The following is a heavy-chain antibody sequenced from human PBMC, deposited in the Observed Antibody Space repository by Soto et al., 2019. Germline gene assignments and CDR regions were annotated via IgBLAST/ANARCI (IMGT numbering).Heavy chain of an antibody. J-gene: IGHJ6*01. CDR3: AVTYSSSQWDYYYGMDV. Sequence: SVKVSCKASGGTFSSYAISWVRQAPGQGLEWMGGIIPIFGTANYAQKFQGRVTITADESTSTAYMELSSLRSEDTAVYYCAVTYSSSQWDYYYGMDVWRQGTTVTVSA. D-gene: IGHD6-6*01. CDR1: GGTFSSYA. V-gene: IGHV1-69*13. CDR2: IIPIFGTA.